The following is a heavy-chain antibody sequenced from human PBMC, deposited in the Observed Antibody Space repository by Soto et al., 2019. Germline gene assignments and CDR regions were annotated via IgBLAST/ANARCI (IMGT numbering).Heavy chain of an antibody. J-gene: IGHJ5*02. Sequence: EVQLLESGGGLVQPGGSLRLSCAASGFTFSSYAMSWVRQAPGKGLEWVSAISGSGGSTYYADSVKGRFTISRDNSKNTLYLQMNSLRAEDTAVYYCAKRRSMIVVVIDQPWGQGTLVTVSA. CDR3: AKRRSMIVVVIDQP. CDR1: GFTFSSYA. CDR2: ISGSGGST. D-gene: IGHD3-22*01. V-gene: IGHV3-23*01.